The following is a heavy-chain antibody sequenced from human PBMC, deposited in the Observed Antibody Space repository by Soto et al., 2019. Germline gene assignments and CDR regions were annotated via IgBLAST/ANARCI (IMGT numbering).Heavy chain of an antibody. V-gene: IGHV1-3*01. CDR2: INAGNGNT. D-gene: IGHD2-21*02. J-gene: IGHJ4*02. Sequence: AALTVSCKASGYTFTSYAKHWVRQAPGQRLEWMGWINAGNGNTKYSQKFQGRVTITRDTSASTAYMELSSLRSEDTAVYYCARSIVVVTALDYWGQGTLVTVSS. CDR1: GYTFTSYA. CDR3: ARSIVVVTALDY.